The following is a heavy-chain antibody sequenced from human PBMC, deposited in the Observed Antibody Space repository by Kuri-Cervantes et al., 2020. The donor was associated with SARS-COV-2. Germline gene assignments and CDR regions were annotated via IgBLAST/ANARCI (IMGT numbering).Heavy chain of an antibody. CDR3: ARDHLGSSDYSRHDAFDI. CDR2: ISAYNGNT. Sequence: ASVKVSCKASGYTFTSYGISWVRQAPGQGLEWMGWISAYNGNTNYAQKLQGWVTMTRDTSISTAYMELSRLKSDDTAVYYCARDHLGSSDYSRHDAFDIWGQGTMVTVSS. CDR1: GYTFTSYG. D-gene: IGHD2-15*01. J-gene: IGHJ3*02. V-gene: IGHV1-18*01.